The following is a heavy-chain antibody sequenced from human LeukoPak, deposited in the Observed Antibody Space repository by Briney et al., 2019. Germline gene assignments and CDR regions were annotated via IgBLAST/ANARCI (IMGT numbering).Heavy chain of an antibody. CDR3: VKSPFDY. CDR2: IKEDGSEK. Sequence: GGSLRLSCAASGFTLSCCWMTWVRQAPGKSLEWVATIKEDGSEKKYVDSVKGRFTISRDNAKNSLYLQMNNLRAEDTAVYYCVKSPFDYWGQGTLVTVSS. V-gene: IGHV3-7*01. J-gene: IGHJ4*02. CDR1: GFTLSCCW.